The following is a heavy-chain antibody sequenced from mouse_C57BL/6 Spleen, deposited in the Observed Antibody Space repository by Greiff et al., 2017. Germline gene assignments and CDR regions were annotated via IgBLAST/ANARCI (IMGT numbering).Heavy chain of an antibody. Sequence: QVQLQQSGAELVRPGASVTLSCKASGYTFTDYEMHWVKQTPVHGLEWIGAIDPETGGPAYNQKFKGKAILTADKSSSTAYMELRSLTSEDSAVYYCQIVTSVDAPVDVWATGTTGTVSP. D-gene: IGHD1-1*01. V-gene: IGHV1-15*01. J-gene: IGHJ1*03. CDR1: GYTFTDYE. CDR3: QIVTSVDAPVDV. CDR2: IDPETGGP.